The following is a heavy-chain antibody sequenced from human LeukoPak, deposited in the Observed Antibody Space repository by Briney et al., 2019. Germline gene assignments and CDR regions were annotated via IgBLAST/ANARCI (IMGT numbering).Heavy chain of an antibody. V-gene: IGHV4-59*01. CDR2: IYYSGST. Sequence: GSLRLSCAASGFTFSSYAMSWIRQPPGKGLEWIGYIYYSGSTNYNPSLKSRLTISVDTSKNQFSLKLTSVTAADTAVYYCARDRYFDWFHAFDIWGQGTMVTVSS. J-gene: IGHJ3*02. D-gene: IGHD3-9*01. CDR1: GFTFSSYA. CDR3: ARDRYFDWFHAFDI.